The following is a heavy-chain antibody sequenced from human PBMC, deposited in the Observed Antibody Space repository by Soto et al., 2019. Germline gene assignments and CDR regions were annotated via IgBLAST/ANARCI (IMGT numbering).Heavy chain of an antibody. D-gene: IGHD2-2*01. CDR1: GGSVSSGSYY. Sequence: QVQLQESGPGLVKPSETLSLTCTVSGGSVSSGSYYWSWIRQPPGKGLEWIGYIYYSGSTNYNPSLKSRVTISVDTSKNQFSLKLSSVTAADTAVYYCARDVGYCSSTSCYYYGMDVWGQGTTVTVSS. V-gene: IGHV4-61*01. J-gene: IGHJ6*02. CDR3: ARDVGYCSSTSCYYYGMDV. CDR2: IYYSGST.